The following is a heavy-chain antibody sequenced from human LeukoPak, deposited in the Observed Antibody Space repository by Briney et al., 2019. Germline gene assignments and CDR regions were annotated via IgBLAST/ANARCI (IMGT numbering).Heavy chain of an antibody. Sequence: SETLSFTCTVPGGSISSYYWSWIRQPAGKGLEWIGRIYTSGSTNYNPSLKSRVTMSVDTSKNQFSLKLSSVTAADTAVYYCARDWHYYDSSGEFDPWGQGTLVTVSS. CDR3: ARDWHYYDSSGEFDP. V-gene: IGHV4-4*07. CDR2: IYTSGST. D-gene: IGHD3-22*01. CDR1: GGSISSYY. J-gene: IGHJ5*02.